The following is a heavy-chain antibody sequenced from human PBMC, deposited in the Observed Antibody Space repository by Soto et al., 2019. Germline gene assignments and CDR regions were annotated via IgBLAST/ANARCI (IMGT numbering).Heavy chain of an antibody. V-gene: IGHV4-31*03. CDR3: AKEWHYYGSGSYYQPNDLPTPAYYYYYMDV. CDR2: IYYSGST. Sequence: SETLSLTCTVSGGSISSGGYYWSWIRQHPGKGLEWIGYIYYSGSTYYNPSLKSRVTISVDTSKNQFSLKLSSVTAADTAVYYCAKEWHYYGSGSYYQPNDLPTPAYYYYYMDVWGKGTTVTVSS. D-gene: IGHD3-10*01. J-gene: IGHJ6*03. CDR1: GGSISSGGYY.